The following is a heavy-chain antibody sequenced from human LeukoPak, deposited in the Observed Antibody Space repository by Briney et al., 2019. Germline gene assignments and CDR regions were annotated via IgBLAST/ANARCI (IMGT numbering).Heavy chain of an antibody. D-gene: IGHD5-18*01. Sequence: RASVKVSCKASGYTFTSYDINWVRQATGHGLEWMGWMNPNSGNTGYAQKFQGRVTMTGNTSISTAYMELSSLRSEDTAVYYCARVLGYSYGYGLGYWGQGTLVTVSS. CDR2: MNPNSGNT. J-gene: IGHJ4*02. CDR3: ARVLGYSYGYGLGY. V-gene: IGHV1-8*01. CDR1: GYTFTSYD.